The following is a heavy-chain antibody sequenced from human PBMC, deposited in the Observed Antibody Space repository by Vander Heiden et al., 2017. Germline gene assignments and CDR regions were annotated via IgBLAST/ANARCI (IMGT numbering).Heavy chain of an antibody. J-gene: IGHJ5*02. Sequence: EVQLVESGGGLVQPGGSLRLSCAASGFTFSSYWMSWVRQAPGKGLEWVANIKQEGREKDYVDSVKGRFTISRDNAKNSLYMKMNSLRAEDTAVDYGARGVWFDPWGQGTLVTVYS. V-gene: IGHV3-7*01. CDR3: ARGVWFDP. CDR1: GFTFSSYW. CDR2: IKQEGREK.